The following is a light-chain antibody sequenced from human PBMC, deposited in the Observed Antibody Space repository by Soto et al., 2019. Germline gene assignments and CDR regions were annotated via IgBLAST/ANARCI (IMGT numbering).Light chain of an antibody. CDR2: DAF. V-gene: IGKV1-5*01. CDR3: QQYHTVPYT. Sequence: DIQMTQSPSTLSTSVGDRVTITCRASQNIHNLLAWYHQKPGKAPRLLIYDAFSLESGVPSRFSGTGSGTEFTLTISSLQPDDLATYFCQQYHTVPYTFGQGTKLEIK. J-gene: IGKJ2*01. CDR1: QNIHNL.